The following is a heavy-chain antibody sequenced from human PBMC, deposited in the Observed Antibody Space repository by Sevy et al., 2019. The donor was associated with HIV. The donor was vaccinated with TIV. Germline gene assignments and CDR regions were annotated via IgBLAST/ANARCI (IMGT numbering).Heavy chain of an antibody. CDR3: ARGRYCRGGSCYFDY. J-gene: IGHJ4*02. V-gene: IGHV3-7*03. CDR2: IKHDGSEK. Sequence: GGCLRLSCAASGSTFSTYWMSWVRQAPGKGLDWVANIKHDGSEKYYVDSVKGRFTISRDNAKNSLSLQMNSLRIEDTALYFCARGRYCRGGSCYFDYWGQGTLVTVSS. D-gene: IGHD2-15*01. CDR1: GSTFSTYW.